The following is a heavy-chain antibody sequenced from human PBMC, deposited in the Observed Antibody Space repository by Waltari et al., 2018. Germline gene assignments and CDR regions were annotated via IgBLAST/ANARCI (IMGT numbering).Heavy chain of an antibody. CDR1: GGTFSSYA. Sequence: EVKKPGSSVKVSCKASGGTFSSYAISWVRQAPGQGLEWMGGIIPIFGTENYAQKFQCRVTSTADESTSTAYMELISLRSEDTAVYYCARVLSPPYFWSGYWYNCFDSWGQGTLVTVSS. V-gene: IGHV1-69*13. J-gene: IGHJ5*01. D-gene: IGHD3-3*01. CDR3: ARVLSPPYFWSGYWYNCFDS. CDR2: IIPIFGTE.